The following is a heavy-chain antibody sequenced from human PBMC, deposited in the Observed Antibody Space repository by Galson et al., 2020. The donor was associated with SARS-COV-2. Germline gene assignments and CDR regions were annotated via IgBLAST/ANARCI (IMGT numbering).Heavy chain of an antibody. J-gene: IGHJ2*01. V-gene: IGHV4-38-2*01. D-gene: IGHD3-22*01. CDR1: GLSISSDFY. Sequence: SETLSLTCAVSGLSISSDFYWGWIRQPPGKGLEWIGNIYQGGTTYYNPSLKSRVTISIDKSKNQFSLNMRSVTAADTAVYYCARPSSSGYYSIWYFDRWCRGTLVTVSS. CDR3: ARPSSSGYYSIWYFDR. CDR2: IYQGGTT.